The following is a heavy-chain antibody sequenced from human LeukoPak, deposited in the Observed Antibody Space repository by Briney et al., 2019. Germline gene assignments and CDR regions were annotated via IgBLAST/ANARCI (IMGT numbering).Heavy chain of an antibody. Sequence: GGSLRLSCVASGFTFSNAWMNWVRQAPGKGLEWVSSISSSSSYIYYADSVKGRFTISRDNAKNSLYLQMNSLRAEDTAVYYCARGSPAAIPWGQGTLVTVSS. CDR1: GFTFSNAW. CDR2: ISSSSSYI. V-gene: IGHV3-21*01. D-gene: IGHD2-2*01. J-gene: IGHJ5*02. CDR3: ARGSPAAIP.